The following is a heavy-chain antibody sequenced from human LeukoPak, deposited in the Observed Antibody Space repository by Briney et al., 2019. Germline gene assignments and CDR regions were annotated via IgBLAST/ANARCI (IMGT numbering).Heavy chain of an antibody. CDR2: IYYSGST. Sequence: SETLSLTCTVSGGSLSSYYWSWIRQPPGKGLEWIGYIYYSGSTNYNPSLKSRVTISVDTSKNQFSLKLSSVTAADTAVYYCARAYNWNDRDYYYYGMDVWGQGTTVTVSS. CDR3: ARAYNWNDRDYYYYGMDV. CDR1: GGSLSSYY. V-gene: IGHV4-59*01. J-gene: IGHJ6*02. D-gene: IGHD1-1*01.